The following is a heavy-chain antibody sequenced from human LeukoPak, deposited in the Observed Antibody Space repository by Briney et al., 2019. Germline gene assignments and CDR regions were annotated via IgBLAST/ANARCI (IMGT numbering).Heavy chain of an antibody. D-gene: IGHD6-19*01. CDR2: IKSKTGGGTT. V-gene: IGHV3-15*01. CDR1: GFTFSNAW. Sequence: GGSLRLSCAASGFTFSNAWMSWVRQAPGKGLEWVGRIKSKTGGGTTDYAAPVKGRFTISRDDSKNTLYLQMNSLKTEDTAVYYCATDPYPGEQWPRTFFDIWDQGTMVTVSS. CDR3: ATDPYPGEQWPRTFFDI. J-gene: IGHJ3*02.